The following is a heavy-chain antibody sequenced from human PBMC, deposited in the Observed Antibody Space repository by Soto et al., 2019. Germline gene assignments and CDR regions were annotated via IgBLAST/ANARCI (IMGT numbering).Heavy chain of an antibody. Sequence: QVQLVESGGGVVQPGRSLRLSCAASGFTFSSYAMHWVRQAPGKGLEWVAVISYDGSNKYYADSVKGRFTISRDNSKNTLYLQMNSLRAEDTAVYNCASCISTSCYLRWVSYGMDVWGQGTTVTVSS. J-gene: IGHJ6*02. D-gene: IGHD2-2*01. CDR1: GFTFSSYA. V-gene: IGHV3-30-3*01. CDR2: ISYDGSNK. CDR3: ASCISTSCYLRWVSYGMDV.